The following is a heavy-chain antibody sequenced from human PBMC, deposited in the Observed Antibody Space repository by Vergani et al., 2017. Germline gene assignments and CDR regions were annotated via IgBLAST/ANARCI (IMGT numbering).Heavy chain of an antibody. CDR3: ARGFTMIVVVTSEGSWFDP. CDR1: GGSISSGDYY. D-gene: IGHD3-22*01. J-gene: IGHJ5*02. CDR2: IYYSGST. Sequence: QVQLQESGPGLVKPSQTLSLTCTVSGGSISSGDYYWSWIRQPPGKGLEWIGYIYYSGSTYYNPSLKSRVTISVDTSKNQFSLKLSSVTAADTAVYYCARGFTMIVVVTSEGSWFDPWGQGTLVTVSS. V-gene: IGHV4-30-4*01.